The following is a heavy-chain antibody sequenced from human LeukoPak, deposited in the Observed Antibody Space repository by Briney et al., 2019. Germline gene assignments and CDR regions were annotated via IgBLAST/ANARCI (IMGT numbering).Heavy chain of an antibody. D-gene: IGHD3-22*01. CDR2: IYSGGST. Sequence: GGSLRLSCAASGFIFSSYEMSWVRQAPGKGLEWVSVIYSGGSTYYADSVKGRFTISRDNSKNTLYLQMNSLRAEDTAVYYCARGPRNHYYDSSGLLDYWGQGTLVTVSS. CDR1: GFIFSSYE. J-gene: IGHJ4*02. CDR3: ARGPRNHYYDSSGLLDY. V-gene: IGHV3-53*01.